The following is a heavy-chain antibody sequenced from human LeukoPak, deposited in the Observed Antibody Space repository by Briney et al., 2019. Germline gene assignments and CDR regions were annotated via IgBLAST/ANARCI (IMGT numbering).Heavy chain of an antibody. V-gene: IGHV3-74*01. CDR2: INSDGSST. J-gene: IGHJ2*01. CDR3: ARGNGDYRSDWYFDL. D-gene: IGHD4-17*01. CDR1: GFTFSSYW. Sequence: PGGSLRLSCAASGFTFSSYWMHWVRQAPGKGLVWVSRINSDGSSTSYADSVKGRFTISRDNAKNTLYLQMNSLRAEDTTVFYCARGNGDYRSDWYFDLWGRGTLVTVSS.